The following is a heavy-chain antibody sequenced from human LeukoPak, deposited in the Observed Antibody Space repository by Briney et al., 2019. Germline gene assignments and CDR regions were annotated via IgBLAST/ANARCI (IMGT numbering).Heavy chain of an antibody. CDR2: INPSGGST. J-gene: IGHJ4*02. CDR3: ARTYGDYTSFDY. CDR1: GYTFTSYY. D-gene: IGHD4-17*01. Sequence: ASVKVSCKASGYTFTSYYMHWVRQAPGQGLEWMGIINPSGGSTSYAQKFQGRVTMTRDTSISTAYMELSSLRSEDTAVYYCARTYGDYTSFDYWGQGTLVTVSS. V-gene: IGHV1-46*01.